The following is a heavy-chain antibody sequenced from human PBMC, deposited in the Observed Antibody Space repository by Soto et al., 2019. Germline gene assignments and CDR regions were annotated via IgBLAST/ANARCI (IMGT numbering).Heavy chain of an antibody. J-gene: IGHJ4*02. D-gene: IGHD2-15*01. CDR2: IYPGDSDT. CDR3: ARLCGYCSGGSGAAVDY. Sequence: PGESLKISCKAYGYTFTTYWIGWVRQMPGKGLEWMAIIYPGDSDTRYSPSLQGQVTISADKSINTAYLQWSSLKASDTAMYYCARLCGYCSGGSGAAVDYWGQGTLVTVSS. V-gene: IGHV5-51*01. CDR1: GYTFTTYW.